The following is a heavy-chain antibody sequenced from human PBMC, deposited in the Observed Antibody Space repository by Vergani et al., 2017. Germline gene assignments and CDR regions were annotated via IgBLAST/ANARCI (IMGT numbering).Heavy chain of an antibody. J-gene: IGHJ4*02. CDR3: AKDGYEVATMIDY. D-gene: IGHD5-12*01. CDR1: GFTFSSYA. CDR2: ISGSGGST. Sequence: EVQLLESGGGLVQPGGSLRLSCAASGFTFSSYAMSWVRQAPGKGLEWVSAISGSGGSTYYADSVKGRFTLSRDNSTNTLYLQMNSLGAEDTALYYCAKDGYEVATMIDYWGQGTLVTVSS. V-gene: IGHV3-23*01.